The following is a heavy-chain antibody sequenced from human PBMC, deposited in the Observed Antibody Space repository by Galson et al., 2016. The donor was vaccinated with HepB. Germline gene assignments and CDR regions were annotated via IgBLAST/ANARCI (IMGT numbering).Heavy chain of an antibody. V-gene: IGHV1-46*01. Sequence: SVKVSCKASGYTFTSYYIHWVRQAPGQGLEWMGMINTSGGSTSYAQEFQGRVTMTRDTSTSTVYMELSSLGSEDTAVYYCASGGGSSSWYHFFDYWGQGTLVTVSS. CDR1: GYTFTSYY. J-gene: IGHJ4*02. D-gene: IGHD6-13*01. CDR3: ASGGGSSSWYHFFDY. CDR2: INTSGGST.